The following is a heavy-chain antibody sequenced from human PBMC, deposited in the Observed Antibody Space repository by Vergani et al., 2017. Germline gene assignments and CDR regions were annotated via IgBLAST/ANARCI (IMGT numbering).Heavy chain of an antibody. CDR2: IVVGSGNT. V-gene: IGHV1-58*01. CDR3: AAEGGGYYGSGSYYNSAVADAFDI. D-gene: IGHD3-10*01. J-gene: IGHJ3*02. CDR1: GFTFTSSA. Sequence: QMQLVQSGPEVKKPGTSVKVSCKASGFTFTSSAVQWVRQARGQRLEWIGWIVVGSGNTNYAQKFQERVTITRDMSTSTAYMELSSLRSEDTAVYYCAAEGGGYYGSGSYYNSAVADAFDIWGQGTMVTVSS.